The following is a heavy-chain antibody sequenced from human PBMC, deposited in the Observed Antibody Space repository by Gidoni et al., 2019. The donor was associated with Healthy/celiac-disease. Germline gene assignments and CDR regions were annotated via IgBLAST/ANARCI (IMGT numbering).Heavy chain of an antibody. D-gene: IGHD3-22*01. V-gene: IGHV3-21*01. CDR1: GFNFSSYS. CDR2: ISSSSSYI. CDR3: ARDWDRGRVVEHFDY. Sequence: EVQLVESGGGLVKTGGYLRLSCAASGFNFSSYSMNWVRQAPGKGLEWVSSISSSSSYIYYADSVKGRFTISRDNAKNSLYLQMNSLRAEDTAVYYCARDWDRGRVVEHFDYWGQGTLVTVSS. J-gene: IGHJ4*02.